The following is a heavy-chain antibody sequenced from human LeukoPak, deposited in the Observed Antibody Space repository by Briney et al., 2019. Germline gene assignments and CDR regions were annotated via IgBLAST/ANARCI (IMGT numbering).Heavy chain of an antibody. CDR1: GYTFTSYY. CDR2: IIPILGIA. V-gene: IGHV1-69*02. CDR3: ARTYYYDSSGIYYYYGMDV. J-gene: IGHJ6*02. Sequence: SVKVSCKASGYTFTSYYMHWVRQAPGQGLEWMGRIIPILGIANYAQKFQGRVTITADKSTSTAYMELSSLRSEDTAVYYCARTYYYDSSGIYYYYGMDVWGQGTTVTVSS. D-gene: IGHD3-22*01.